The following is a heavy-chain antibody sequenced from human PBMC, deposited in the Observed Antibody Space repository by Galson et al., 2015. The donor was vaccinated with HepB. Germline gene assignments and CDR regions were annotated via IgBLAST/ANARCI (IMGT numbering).Heavy chain of an antibody. CDR3: ARNSGGDSWNDAFDI. CDR1: GGSISRFH. J-gene: IGHJ3*02. Sequence: ETLSLTCSVSGGSISRFHWTWVRQPAGKGLEWIGRIFSSGTTTYNPSLKSRVIMSVDTFRNQFSLKLSSMTAADTAVYFCARNSGGDSWNDAFDIWGQGTMVAVFS. D-gene: IGHD4-23*01. CDR2: IFSSGTT. V-gene: IGHV4-4*07.